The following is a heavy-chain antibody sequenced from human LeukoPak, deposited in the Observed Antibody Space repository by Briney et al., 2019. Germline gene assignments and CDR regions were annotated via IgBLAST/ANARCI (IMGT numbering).Heavy chain of an antibody. J-gene: IGHJ5*02. CDR2: IYSGGTT. CDR3: ARVGTSSLRDWFDP. CDR1: GFTVSNNY. D-gene: IGHD2-8*01. V-gene: IGHV3-53*05. Sequence: GGSLRLSCAASGFTVSNNYMSWVRQAPGKGLEWVSVIYSGGTTYYADSVEGRFTISRDNSKNTLYLQMNSLRAEDTAVYYCARVGTSSLRDWFDPWGQGTLVTVSS.